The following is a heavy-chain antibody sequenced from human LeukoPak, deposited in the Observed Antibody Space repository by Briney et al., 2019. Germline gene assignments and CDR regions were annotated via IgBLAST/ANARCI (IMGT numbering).Heavy chain of an antibody. D-gene: IGHD4-17*01. CDR2: ISSSSSYI. CDR3: ARDDGDYPPIIRYYYYGMDV. Sequence: PGGSLRLSCAASGFTFSSYSMNWVRQAPGKGLEWVSSISSSSSYIYYADSVKGRFTISRDNAKNSLYLQMNSLRAEDTAVYYCARDDGDYPPIIRYYYYGMDVWGQGTTVTVSS. CDR1: GFTFSSYS. J-gene: IGHJ6*02. V-gene: IGHV3-21*01.